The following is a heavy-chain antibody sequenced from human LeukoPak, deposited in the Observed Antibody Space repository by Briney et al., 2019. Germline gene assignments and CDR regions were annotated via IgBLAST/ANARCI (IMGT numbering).Heavy chain of an antibody. CDR2: IYYSGST. D-gene: IGHD5-18*01. Sequence: SQTLSLTCTVSGGSISSGAYSWSWIRQHPGNGLHWIGYIYYSGSTYYNPSLKSRVTISVDTSKNQFSLKLSSVTAADTAVYYCARVDTAMVRGFDYWGQGTLVTVSS. CDR3: ARVDTAMVRGFDY. J-gene: IGHJ4*02. V-gene: IGHV4-31*03. CDR1: GGSISSGAYS.